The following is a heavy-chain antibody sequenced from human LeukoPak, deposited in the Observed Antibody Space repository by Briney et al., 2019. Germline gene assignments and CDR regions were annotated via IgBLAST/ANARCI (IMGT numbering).Heavy chain of an antibody. CDR1: GFTFSSYS. D-gene: IGHD3-3*01. CDR3: VTEFWYRFDY. V-gene: IGHV3-21*01. CDR2: ISSSSSYI. J-gene: IGHJ4*02. Sequence: GGSLRLPCAASGFTFSSYSMNWVRQAPGKGLEWVSSISSSSSYIYYADSVKGRFTISRDNAKNSIYLQMNSLSAEDTAVYFCVTEFWYRFDYWGQGLLVTVSS.